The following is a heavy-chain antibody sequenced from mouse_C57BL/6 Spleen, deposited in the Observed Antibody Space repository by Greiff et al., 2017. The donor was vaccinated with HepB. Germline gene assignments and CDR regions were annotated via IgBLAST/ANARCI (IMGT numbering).Heavy chain of an antibody. CDR1: GYTFTDYN. V-gene: IGHV1-18*01. CDR3: ARAHDGRAMDY. D-gene: IGHD2-3*01. J-gene: IGHJ4*01. CDR2: INPNNGGT. Sequence: EVQLQQSGPELVKPGASVKIPCKASGYTFTDYNMDWVKQSHGKSLEWIGDINPNNGGTIYNQKFKGKATLTVDKSSSTAYMELRSLTSEDTAVYYCARAHDGRAMDYWSQGTSVTVSS.